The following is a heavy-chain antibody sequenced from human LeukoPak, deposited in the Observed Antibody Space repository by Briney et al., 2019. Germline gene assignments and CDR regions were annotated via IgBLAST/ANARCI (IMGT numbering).Heavy chain of an antibody. CDR1: GFTFSNAW. V-gene: IGHV3-48*04. CDR3: VREPHFYCRSTSCLVY. J-gene: IGHJ4*02. D-gene: IGHD2-2*01. CDR2: ISSSSSTI. Sequence: PGGSLRLSCAASGFTFSNAWMSWVRQAPGKGLEWVSYISSSSSTIYYADSVKGRFTISRDNAKNSLYLQMNSLSAEDTAVYYCVREPHFYCRSTSCLVYWGQGTLVIVSS.